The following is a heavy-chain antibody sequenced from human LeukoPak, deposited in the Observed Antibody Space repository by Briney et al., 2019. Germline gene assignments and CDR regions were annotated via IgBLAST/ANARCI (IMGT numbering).Heavy chain of an antibody. CDR1: GYSFTSYW. CDR2: IYPGDSDT. J-gene: IGHJ4*02. Sequence: GESLKISCKSSGYSFTSYWIGWVRQMPGKGLEWMGNIYPGDSDTRYTPPFQGQVTISADKSISTAYLQWSSLKASDTAIYYCARIMADIYYFGDWGQGTLVTVSS. CDR3: ARIMADIYYFGD. D-gene: IGHD5-12*01. V-gene: IGHV5-51*01.